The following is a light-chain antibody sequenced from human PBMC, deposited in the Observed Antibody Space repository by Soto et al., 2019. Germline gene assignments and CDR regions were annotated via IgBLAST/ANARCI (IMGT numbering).Light chain of an antibody. Sequence: EIVRTQSPITLSFSPGEIATLSCRASQTVSRMYLSWFQQKPGQAPRLLIYGTSTRATGIPVRFSGSGSGTDFTLTISSLQPEDFAVYFCHQDFNLPWTFGQGTKVDIK. J-gene: IGKJ1*01. CDR3: HQDFNLPWT. CDR2: GTS. CDR1: QTVSRMY. V-gene: IGKV3D-7*01.